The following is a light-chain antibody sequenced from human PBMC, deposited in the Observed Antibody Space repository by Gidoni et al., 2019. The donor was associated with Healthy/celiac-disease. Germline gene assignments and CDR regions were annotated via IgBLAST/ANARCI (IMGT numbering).Light chain of an antibody. V-gene: IGLV3-1*01. CDR3: QAWDGSRVV. Sequence: SYELTQPPSVSVSSGQTASITCSGDKLGNEYACWYQQRPGQSPVLVIYQDTKRPSGIPERFSGSNSGNTATLTISGTQAMDGADYYCQAWDGSRVVFGGGTKLTVL. J-gene: IGLJ2*01. CDR1: KLGNEY. CDR2: QDT.